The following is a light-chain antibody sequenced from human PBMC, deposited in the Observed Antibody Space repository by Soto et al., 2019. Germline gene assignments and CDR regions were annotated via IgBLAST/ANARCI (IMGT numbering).Light chain of an antibody. CDR1: SGHSKYA. Sequence: QSVLTQSPSASASLGASVKLTCTLSSGHSKYAIAWHQQQPEKGPRYLMKLNSDGSHNKGDGIPDRFSGSSSGAERYLTISSLQSEDEADYYCQTWGTGTVVFGGGTQLTVL. V-gene: IGLV4-69*01. CDR3: QTWGTGTVV. CDR2: LNSDGSH. J-gene: IGLJ2*01.